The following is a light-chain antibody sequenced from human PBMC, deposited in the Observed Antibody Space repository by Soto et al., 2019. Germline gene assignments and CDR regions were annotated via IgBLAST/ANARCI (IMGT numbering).Light chain of an antibody. CDR3: SSYTSSSTPVV. CDR1: SSNIGAGYD. Sequence: QSVLTQPPSVSGAPGQRVTISCTGSSSNIGAGYDVHWYQQRPGTAPKLLIFGNNNRPSGVPDRFSGSKSGTSASLAITGLQAEDEGDYYCSSYTSSSTPVVFGGGTKLTVL. J-gene: IGLJ2*01. V-gene: IGLV1-40*01. CDR2: GNN.